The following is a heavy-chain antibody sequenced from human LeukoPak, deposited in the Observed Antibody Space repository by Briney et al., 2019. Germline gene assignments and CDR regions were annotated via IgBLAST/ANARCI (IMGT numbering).Heavy chain of an antibody. CDR1: GGSFSGYY. V-gene: IGHV4-39*01. D-gene: IGHD6-13*01. J-gene: IGHJ6*02. CDR3: ARHGPSRYSSSWYRNYYYGMDV. Sequence: SETLSLTCAVYGGSFSGYYWGWIRQPPGKGLEWIGSIYYSGSTYYNPSLKSRVTISVDTSKNQFSLKLSSVTAADTAVYYCARHGPSRYSSSWYRNYYYGMDVWGQGTTVTVSS. CDR2: IYYSGST.